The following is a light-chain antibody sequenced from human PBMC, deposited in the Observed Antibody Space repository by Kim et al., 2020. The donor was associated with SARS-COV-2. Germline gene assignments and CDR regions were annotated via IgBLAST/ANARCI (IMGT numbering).Light chain of an antibody. Sequence: EIVLTQSPATLSLSPGERATLSCRASRSVSTFLAWYQQNPGQAPRLLIYDASNRATGIPARFSGSGSGTDFTLTISSREPEDFAVYYCHHRSDWPLTFGGGTKV. CDR2: DAS. CDR3: HHRSDWPLT. CDR1: RSVSTF. V-gene: IGKV3-11*01. J-gene: IGKJ4*01.